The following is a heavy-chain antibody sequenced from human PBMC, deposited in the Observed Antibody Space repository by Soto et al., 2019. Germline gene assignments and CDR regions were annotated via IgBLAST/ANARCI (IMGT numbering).Heavy chain of an antibody. CDR2: ISWNSGSI. Sequence: PGGSLRLSCAASGFTFDDYAMHWVRQAPGKGLEWVSGISWNSGSIGYADSVKGRFTISRDNAKNSLYLQMNSLRAEDTALYYCAKDGNYDFWSGYYATDAFDIWGQGTMVTVSS. D-gene: IGHD3-3*01. CDR3: AKDGNYDFWSGYYATDAFDI. J-gene: IGHJ3*02. CDR1: GFTFDDYA. V-gene: IGHV3-9*01.